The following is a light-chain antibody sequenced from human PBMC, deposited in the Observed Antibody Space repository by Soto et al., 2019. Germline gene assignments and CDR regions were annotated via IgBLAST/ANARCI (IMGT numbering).Light chain of an antibody. Sequence: QSVLTQPPSASGTPGQRVTLSCSGSSSNIGFNAVNWYQQLPGTAPKLLMHGNSQRPSGVPDRFSASKSGTSATLGITGLQTGDEADYYCEAWDSSLSAGVFGGGTKVTVL. CDR2: GNS. J-gene: IGLJ3*02. CDR1: SSNIGFNA. CDR3: EAWDSSLSAGV. V-gene: IGLV1-44*01.